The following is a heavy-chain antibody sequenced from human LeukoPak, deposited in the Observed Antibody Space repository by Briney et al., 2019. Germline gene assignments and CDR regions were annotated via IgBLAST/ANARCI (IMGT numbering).Heavy chain of an antibody. CDR1: GYIFNNHW. V-gene: IGHV5-51*01. CDR2: IYPSDSHT. Sequence: GESLKISCKGSGYIFNNHWIGWVRQMPGKGLEWMGIIYPSDSHTIYTTSFKGQVTISVDKSISTAYLQWSSLKASDTAMYYCARHPSLYCSSTSCYDDAFDIWGQGTMVTVSS. CDR3: ARHPSLYCSSTSCYDDAFDI. J-gene: IGHJ3*02. D-gene: IGHD2-2*01.